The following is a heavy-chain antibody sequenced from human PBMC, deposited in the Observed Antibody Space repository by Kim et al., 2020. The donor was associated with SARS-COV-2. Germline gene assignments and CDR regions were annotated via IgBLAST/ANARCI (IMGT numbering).Heavy chain of an antibody. CDR3: ARGRRAHLVDHIAQYYYDSSGYYPVGCDAFDI. CDR2: IDWDDDK. Sequence: SGPTLVNPTQTLTLTCTFSGFSLSTSGMCVSWIRQPPGKALEWLALIDWDDDKYYSTSLKTRLTISKDTSKNQVVLTMTNMDPVDTATYYCARGRRAHLVDHIAQYYYDSSGYYPVGCDAFDIWGQGTMVTVSS. J-gene: IGHJ3*02. CDR1: GFSLSTSGMC. V-gene: IGHV2-70*01. D-gene: IGHD3-22*01.